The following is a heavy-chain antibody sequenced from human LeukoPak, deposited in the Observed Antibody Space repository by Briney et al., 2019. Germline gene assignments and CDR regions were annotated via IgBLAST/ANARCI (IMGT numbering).Heavy chain of an antibody. CDR3: AKTNGYFDY. V-gene: IGHV3-23*01. J-gene: IGHJ4*02. CDR2: INANGGTS. Sequence: GGSLRLSCAASGFTFSNYAMTWVRQAPGKGLECVSGINANGGTSYYADSVRGRFTVSRDNSKNTLSLQMNSLRAEDPAIYYCAKTNGYFDYWGQGTLVTVSS. CDR1: GFTFSNYA.